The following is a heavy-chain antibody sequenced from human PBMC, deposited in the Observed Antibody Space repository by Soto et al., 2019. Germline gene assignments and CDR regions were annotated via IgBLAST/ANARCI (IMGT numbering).Heavy chain of an antibody. J-gene: IGHJ4*02. CDR3: AGERLIVATTFDY. CDR1: GGSFSGYY. V-gene: IGHV4-34*01. D-gene: IGHD5-12*01. CDR2: INHSGST. Sequence: QVQLQQWGAGLLKPSETLSLTCAVYGGSFSGYYWSWIRQPPGKGLEWIGEINHSGSTNYNPSLKSRVTISVDTSKHQFSLKLSSVTAADTAVSYCAGERLIVATTFDYCGQGTLVTGSS.